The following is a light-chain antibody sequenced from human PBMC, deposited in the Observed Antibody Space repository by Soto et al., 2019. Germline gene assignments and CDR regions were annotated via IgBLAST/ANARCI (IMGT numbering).Light chain of an antibody. Sequence: EIVMTQSPATLSVSLGERATLSCRASQSVSSNLAWYQQKPGQAPRLLIYSTSTRASGVPARFSGSGSGIEFSLTISSLQSEDFAVYYCQQYNDWWTFGQGTKVEIK. CDR2: STS. V-gene: IGKV3-15*01. CDR3: QQYNDWWT. J-gene: IGKJ1*01. CDR1: QSVSSN.